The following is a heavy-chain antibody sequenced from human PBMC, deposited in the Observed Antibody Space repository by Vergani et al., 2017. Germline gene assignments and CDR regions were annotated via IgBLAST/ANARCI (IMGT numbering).Heavy chain of an antibody. CDR1: GFTFSSYA. CDR3: VRMMKDDYGDYFDY. V-gene: IGHV3-64D*06. CDR2: ISSNGGST. Sequence: EVQLVESGGGLVQPGGSLRLSCSASGFTFSSYAMHWVRQAPGKGLEYVSAISSNGGSTYYADSVKGRFTISRDNSKNTLYLQMSSLRAEDTAVYYCVRMMKDDYGDYFDYWGQGTLVTVSS. D-gene: IGHD4-17*01. J-gene: IGHJ4*02.